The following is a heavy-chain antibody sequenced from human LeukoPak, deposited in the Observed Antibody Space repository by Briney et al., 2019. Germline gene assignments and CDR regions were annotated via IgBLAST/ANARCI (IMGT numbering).Heavy chain of an antibody. CDR1: GFTFSSYA. CDR3: ARDDLPY. Sequence: GGSLRLSCAASGFTFSSYAMNWVRQAPGKGLEWVSYINGGGSPIYYADSVKGRFTISRDNAKNSLYLQMNSLRAEDTAVYYCARDDLPYWGQGTLVTVSS. D-gene: IGHD2-21*02. V-gene: IGHV3-48*01. CDR2: INGGGSPI. J-gene: IGHJ4*02.